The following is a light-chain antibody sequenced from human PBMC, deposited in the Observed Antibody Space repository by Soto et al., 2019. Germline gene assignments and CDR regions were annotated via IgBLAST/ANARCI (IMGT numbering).Light chain of an antibody. CDR3: SSYTSSSTLKV. V-gene: IGLV2-14*01. CDR2: EVS. J-gene: IGLJ1*01. Sequence: QSVLTQPASVSGSPGQSITISCTGTSSDVGGYNYVSWYQQHPGKAPKLMIYEVSNRPSGVSNRFSGSKSGNTASLTISRLQAEDEADYYCSSYTSSSTLKVFGTGTKVTVL. CDR1: SSDVGGYNY.